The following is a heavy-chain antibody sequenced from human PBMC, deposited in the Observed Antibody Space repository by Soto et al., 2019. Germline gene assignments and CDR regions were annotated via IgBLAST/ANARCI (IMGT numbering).Heavy chain of an antibody. V-gene: IGHV1-18*01. J-gene: IGHJ4*02. Sequence: QVQLVQSGAEVKKPGASVKVSCKSSGYTFTSYGISWVRQAPGQGLEWMGWISAYNGNTNYAQKLQGRGTMPADTSTSTAYMELRSLRSDDTAVYYCARLRDYGGNSYYFDYWGQGTLVTVSS. CDR2: ISAYNGNT. D-gene: IGHD4-17*01. CDR3: ARLRDYGGNSYYFDY. CDR1: GYTFTSYG.